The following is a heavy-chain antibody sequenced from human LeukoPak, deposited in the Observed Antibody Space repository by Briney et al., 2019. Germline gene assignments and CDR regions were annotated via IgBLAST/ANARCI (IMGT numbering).Heavy chain of an antibody. V-gene: IGHV4-59*05. CDR1: GGSISSYY. Sequence: SEALSLTCTVSGGSISSYYWSWIRQPPGKGLEWIGSFYYSGSTNYNPSLKSRVTISVDTSKNQFSLKLSSVTAADTAVYYCVYYYGSGSVEYWGQGTLVTVSS. D-gene: IGHD3-10*01. CDR3: VYYYGSGSVEY. J-gene: IGHJ4*02. CDR2: FYYSGST.